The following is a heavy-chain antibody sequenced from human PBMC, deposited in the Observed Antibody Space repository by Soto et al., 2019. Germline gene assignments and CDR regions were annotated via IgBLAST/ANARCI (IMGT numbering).Heavy chain of an antibody. CDR3: ASSSLYRLDV. CDR1: GGSISSGYYY. J-gene: IGHJ6*02. Sequence: QVQLQESGPGLVKPSQTLSLTCSVSGGSISSGYYYWSWFRQPPGKGLEWIGNIYYSGNTYYNPALTSRLIISIDTAKNQSSLKVGAVTAADTAVYYCASSSLYRLDVWGQGTTVTV. CDR2: IYYSGNT. V-gene: IGHV4-30-4*01.